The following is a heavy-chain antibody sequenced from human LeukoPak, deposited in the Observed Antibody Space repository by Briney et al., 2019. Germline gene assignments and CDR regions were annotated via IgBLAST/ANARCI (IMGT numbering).Heavy chain of an antibody. D-gene: IGHD3-22*01. CDR2: ISGSGGST. CDR3: AKEAWGDSSGYYFDY. V-gene: IGHV3-23*01. Sequence: PGGSLRLSCAASGLAFSSDAMSWVRQAPGKGLEWVSAISGSGGSTYYADSVKGRFTISRDNSKNTLYLQMNSLRAEDTAVYYCAKEAWGDSSGYYFDYWGQGTLVTVSS. CDR1: GLAFSSDA. J-gene: IGHJ4*02.